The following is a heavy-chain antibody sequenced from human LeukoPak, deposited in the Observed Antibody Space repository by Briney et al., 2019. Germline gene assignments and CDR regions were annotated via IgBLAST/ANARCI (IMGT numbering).Heavy chain of an antibody. J-gene: IGHJ4*02. V-gene: IGHV4-39*07. CDR1: GFTFSSYS. Sequence: PGGSLRLSCAASGFTFSSYSMNWVRQAPGKGLEWIGSIYYSGSTYYNPSLKSRVTISVDTSKNQFSLKLSSVTAADTAVYYCAREYGSGSYFAAAGLWNYWGQGTLVTVSS. D-gene: IGHD3-10*01. CDR2: IYYSGST. CDR3: AREYGSGSYFAAAGLWNY.